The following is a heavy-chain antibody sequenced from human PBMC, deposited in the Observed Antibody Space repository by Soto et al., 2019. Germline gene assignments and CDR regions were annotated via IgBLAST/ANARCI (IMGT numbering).Heavy chain of an antibody. CDR3: ARGSRYCSGGSCYLGYFDY. V-gene: IGHV3-30-3*01. CDR1: GFSLSNYA. CDR2: ISYDGSNK. Sequence: PGGSLRLSCAASGFSLSNYAMHWVRQAPGKGLEWVAVISYDGSNKYYADSVKGRFTISRDNSKNTLYLQMNSLRAEDTAVYYCARGSRYCSGGSCYLGYFDYWGQGTLVTVSS. J-gene: IGHJ4*02. D-gene: IGHD2-15*01.